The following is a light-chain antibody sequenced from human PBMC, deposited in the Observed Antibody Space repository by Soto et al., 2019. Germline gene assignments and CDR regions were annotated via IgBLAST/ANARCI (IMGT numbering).Light chain of an antibody. CDR1: QSVSSSY. CDR2: GAS. CDR3: QEYGSPRT. V-gene: IGKV3-20*01. Sequence: EIVLTQSPGTLSLSPGERATLSCRASQSVSSSYLAWYQQKPGQAPRLLIYGASSRATDIPDRFSGSGSGTDFTLTISRLEPEDFAVYYCQEYGSPRTFGQGTKVEIK. J-gene: IGKJ1*01.